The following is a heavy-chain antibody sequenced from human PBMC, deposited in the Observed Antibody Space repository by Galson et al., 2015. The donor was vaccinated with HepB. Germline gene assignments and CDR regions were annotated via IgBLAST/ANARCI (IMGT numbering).Heavy chain of an antibody. J-gene: IGHJ6*02. CDR1: GFTFSDNY. D-gene: IGHD3-9*01. CDR3: ARGDYDILTMDV. V-gene: IGHV3-11*06. Sequence: SLRLSCAGSGFTFSDNYISWIRQAPGKGLQSISYISGTSTYVDYADSVVGRFTISRDNANNSVFLQMNNLRADDTGVYYCARGDYDILTMDVWGQGTTVIVSS. CDR2: ISGTSTYV.